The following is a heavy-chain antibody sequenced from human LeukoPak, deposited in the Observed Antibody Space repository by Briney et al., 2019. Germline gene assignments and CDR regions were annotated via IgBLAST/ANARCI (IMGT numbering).Heavy chain of an antibody. CDR2: ISAYNGNT. Sequence: GASVKVSCKASGYTFTSYGISWVRQAPGQGLEWMGWISAYNGNTNYAQKLQGRVTMTTDTSTSTAYMELRSLRSDDTAVYYCARQKVRGVIITPYFDYWGQGTLVTVSS. CDR3: ARQKVRGVIITPYFDY. CDR1: GYTFTSYG. J-gene: IGHJ4*02. D-gene: IGHD3-10*01. V-gene: IGHV1-18*01.